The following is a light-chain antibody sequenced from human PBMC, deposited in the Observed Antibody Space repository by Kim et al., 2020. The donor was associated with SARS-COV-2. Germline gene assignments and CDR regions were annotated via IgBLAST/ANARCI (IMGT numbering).Light chain of an antibody. Sequence: DIQMTQSPSTLSASVGDRVTITCRASQSIHRWLAWYQQKPGKAPKLLIYEASSLQSGVPSKFSGSGSGTEFTLTISSLHPDDFATYYCQQYNSYSSFGQGTKLEI. J-gene: IGKJ2*01. V-gene: IGKV1-5*03. CDR1: QSIHRW. CDR3: QQYNSYSS. CDR2: EAS.